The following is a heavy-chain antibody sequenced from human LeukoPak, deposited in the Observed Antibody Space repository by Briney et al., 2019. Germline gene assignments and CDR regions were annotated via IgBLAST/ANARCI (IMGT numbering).Heavy chain of an antibody. CDR2: ISASGGSR. D-gene: IGHD6-19*01. CDR3: ARRLVAGEPFDY. CDR1: GFTFNTYD. Sequence: GGSLRLSCAASGFTFNTYDMTWLRQAPPKELEGVSLISASGGSRYFEDSVRGRFTISRDNSKSTLYLQMNGLRADDTAVYFFARRLVAGEPFDYWGQGTLVTVSS. J-gene: IGHJ4*02. V-gene: IGHV3-23*01.